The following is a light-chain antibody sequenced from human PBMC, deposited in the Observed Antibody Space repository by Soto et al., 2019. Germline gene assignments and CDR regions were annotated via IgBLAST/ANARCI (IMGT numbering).Light chain of an antibody. V-gene: IGKV3-15*01. CDR1: QRVSSN. CDR2: GAS. CDR3: QPYNNWPRT. Sequence: EIVMTQSPATLSVSPGERATLSCRASQRVSSNLDWYQQKPGQAPRLLIYGASTRATGIPARFSGSGSGTEFTLTITSLQSEDFAVYYCQPYNNWPRTFGQGTKVESK. J-gene: IGKJ1*01.